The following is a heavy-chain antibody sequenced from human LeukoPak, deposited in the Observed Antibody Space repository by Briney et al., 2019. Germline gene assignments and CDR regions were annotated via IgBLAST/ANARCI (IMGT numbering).Heavy chain of an antibody. V-gene: IGHV1-69*04. Sequence: ASVKVSFKASGGTFSSYAISWVRQARGQGLEWMGRIIPILGIANYAQKFQGRVTITADKSTSTAYMELSSLRSEDTAVYYCARVGYESSFDYWGQGTLVTVSS. CDR1: GGTFSSYA. CDR3: ARVGYESSFDY. J-gene: IGHJ4*02. D-gene: IGHD3-3*01. CDR2: IIPILGIA.